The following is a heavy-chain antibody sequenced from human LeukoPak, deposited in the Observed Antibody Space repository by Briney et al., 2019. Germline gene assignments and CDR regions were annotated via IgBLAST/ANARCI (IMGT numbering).Heavy chain of an antibody. Sequence: GGSLRLSCEASGFTFSSYWMHWVRQVPGKGLVLVSRINSDGSSTSYADSVKGRFTISRDNGKNTLCLQMNSLRAEDTAVYYCATGQGHGMDVWGQGTTVTVSS. CDR2: INSDGSST. CDR3: ATGQGHGMDV. D-gene: IGHD1-14*01. J-gene: IGHJ6*02. CDR1: GFTFSSYW. V-gene: IGHV3-74*01.